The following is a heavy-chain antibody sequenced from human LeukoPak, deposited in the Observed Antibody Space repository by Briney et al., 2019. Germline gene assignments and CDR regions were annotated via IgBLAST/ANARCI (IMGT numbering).Heavy chain of an antibody. CDR1: GFTFNHAW. CDR3: TWVGARYYFDY. CDR2: IKSKTNGGTT. J-gene: IGHJ4*02. V-gene: IGHV3-15*01. Sequence: GGSLRLSCAASGFTFNHAWMSWVRRAPGKGLEWVGRIKSKTNGGTTDYAAPVKGRFTISRDDSKNTLYLQMNSLKTGDTAVYYCTWVGARYYFDYWGQGTLVTVSS. D-gene: IGHD1-26*01.